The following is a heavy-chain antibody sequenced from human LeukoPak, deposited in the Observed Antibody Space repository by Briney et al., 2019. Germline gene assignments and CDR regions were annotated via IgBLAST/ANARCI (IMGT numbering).Heavy chain of an antibody. J-gene: IGHJ6*03. D-gene: IGHD1-26*01. V-gene: IGHV4-59*01. CDR1: GGSISSYY. CDR2: IYYSGST. Sequence: SETLSLTCTVSGGSISSYYWSWIRQPPGKGLEWIGYIYYSGSTNYNPSLKSRVTISVDTSKNQFSLKLSSVTAADTAVYYCARHGPKQVGHYYYYYMDVWGKGTTVTVSS. CDR3: ARHGPKQVGHYYYYYMDV.